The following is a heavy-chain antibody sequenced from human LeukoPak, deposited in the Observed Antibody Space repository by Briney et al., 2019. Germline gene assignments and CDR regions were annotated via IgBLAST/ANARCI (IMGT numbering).Heavy chain of an antibody. CDR3: AKDRNSGTHYTFWDY. CDR1: GFTFDDYG. Sequence: GGSLRLSCEASGFTFDDYGLTWVRQAPGKGLEWVSGINWNGGSTRYVDSVKGRFTISRDNSKNTLYLQMSGLRAEDTAVYYCAKDRNSGTHYTFWDYWSQGTLVTVSS. J-gene: IGHJ4*02. V-gene: IGHV3-20*04. D-gene: IGHD1-26*01. CDR2: INWNGGST.